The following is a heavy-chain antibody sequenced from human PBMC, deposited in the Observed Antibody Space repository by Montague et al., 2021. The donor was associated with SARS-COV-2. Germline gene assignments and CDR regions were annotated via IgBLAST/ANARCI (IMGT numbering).Heavy chain of an antibody. CDR3: ARRLGDSSGPPPDY. V-gene: IGHV5-51*03. CDR1: GYTWTSYW. CDR2: XYVDDSDI. Sequence: QSGAEVKKPGESLKISCQLFGYTWTSYWIGWVRQMPGKGLEWMGXXYVDDSDIRYSPSFQGQVTISVDKSIGTAYLQWRSLKTSDTAMYYCARRLGDSSGPPPDYWGQGTLVTVPS. D-gene: IGHD3-22*01. J-gene: IGHJ4*02.